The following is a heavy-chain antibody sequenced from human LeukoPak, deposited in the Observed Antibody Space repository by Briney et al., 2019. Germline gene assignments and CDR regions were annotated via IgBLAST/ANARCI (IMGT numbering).Heavy chain of an antibody. V-gene: IGHV3-21*04. D-gene: IGHD6-19*01. Sequence: GGSLRLSCAASRFIFSRYSMNWVRQAPGKGLEWVSYISDSSSYTYYADSVKGRFTISRDNSNNTLYLQMNSLRAEDTAVYYCANSRGAVAGAPDYWGQGTLVTVSS. CDR2: ISDSSSYT. CDR1: RFIFSRYS. J-gene: IGHJ4*02. CDR3: ANSRGAVAGAPDY.